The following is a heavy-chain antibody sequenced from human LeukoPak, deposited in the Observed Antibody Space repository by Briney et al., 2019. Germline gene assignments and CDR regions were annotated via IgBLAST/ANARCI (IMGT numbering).Heavy chain of an antibody. CDR2: ISGSGGST. V-gene: IGHV3-23*01. J-gene: IGHJ3*02. Sequence: GGSLRLSCAASGFTFSSYGMSWVRQAPGKGLEWVSAISGSGGSTYYADSVKGRFTISRDNAKNSLYLQMNSLRAEDTAVYYCARDEPYGSGSYYNVPDAFDIWGQGTMVTVSS. D-gene: IGHD3-10*01. CDR3: ARDEPYGSGSYYNVPDAFDI. CDR1: GFTFSSYG.